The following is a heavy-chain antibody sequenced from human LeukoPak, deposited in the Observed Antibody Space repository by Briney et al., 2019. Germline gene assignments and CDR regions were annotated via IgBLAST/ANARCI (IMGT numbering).Heavy chain of an antibody. CDR2: TWYDGSNK. J-gene: IGHJ4*02. D-gene: IGHD4-17*01. CDR1: GFTFSSYG. Sequence: SGGSLRLSCAASGFTFSSYGMHWVRQAPGKGLEWVAVTWYDGSNKYYADSVKGRFTISRDNSKNTLYLHMNSLRAEDTAVYYCARGEPLTVTTSDYFDYWRQGTLVTVSS. V-gene: IGHV3-33*01. CDR3: ARGEPLTVTTSDYFDY.